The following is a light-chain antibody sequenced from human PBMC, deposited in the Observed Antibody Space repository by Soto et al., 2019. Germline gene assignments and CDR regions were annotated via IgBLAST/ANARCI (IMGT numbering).Light chain of an antibody. V-gene: IGKV1-9*01. CDR3: QQRHSYPIT. CDR1: QGMNTY. J-gene: IGKJ5*01. Sequence: DIQLTQSPSFLSASVGDRVTISCRASQGMNTYVAWYQQKPGKAPKLLIYGASTLHTGVPSRFSGSESGAEFTLTISSLQPEDFATYYCQQRHSYPITFGQGTRLEIK. CDR2: GAS.